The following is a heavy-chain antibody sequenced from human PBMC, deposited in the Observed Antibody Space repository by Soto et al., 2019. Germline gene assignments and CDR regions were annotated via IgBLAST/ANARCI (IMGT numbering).Heavy chain of an antibody. CDR2: IYHSGST. CDR3: ARKIIAAAGTNWFDP. V-gene: IGHV4-4*02. J-gene: IGHJ5*02. D-gene: IGHD6-13*01. CDR1: GGSISSSNW. Sequence: QVQLQESGPGLVKPSGTLSLTCAVSGGSISSSNWWSWVRQPPGKGLEWIGEIYHSGSTNYNPSLKRRVTISVDKSKNQFYLKLSSVTAADTAVYYCARKIIAAAGTNWFDPWGQGTLVTVSS.